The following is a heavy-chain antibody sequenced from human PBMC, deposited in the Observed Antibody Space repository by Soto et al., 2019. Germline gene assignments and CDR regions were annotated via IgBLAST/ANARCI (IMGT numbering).Heavy chain of an antibody. CDR2: ISAYNGNT. D-gene: IGHD6-19*01. Sequence: GASVKVSCKASGYTFASYGVTWVRHVPGQGLEWMGWISAYNGNTNYAQKLQGRVTMTTDTSTSTAYMELRSLRSDDSAVYYCARDTSGWLNQIEHYSFYGMDVWGQGTTVTVSS. CDR1: GYTFASYG. V-gene: IGHV1-18*01. CDR3: ARDTSGWLNQIEHYSFYGMDV. J-gene: IGHJ6*02.